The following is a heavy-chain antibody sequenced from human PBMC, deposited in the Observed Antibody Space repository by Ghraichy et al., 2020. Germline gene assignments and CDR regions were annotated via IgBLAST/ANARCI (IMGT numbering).Heavy chain of an antibody. J-gene: IGHJ6*03. V-gene: IGHV4-59*01. D-gene: IGHD1-26*01. Sequence: PETLSLTCTVSGGSISSYYWNWIRQPPGRGLEWIGYIYYNGNTNYNPSLKSRVTISKDTSNNQFSLRLSSVTAADTAVYYCARGLNSGHYYYYYYMDVWGKGTTVTVSS. CDR1: GGSISSYY. CDR3: ARGLNSGHYYYYYYMDV. CDR2: IYYNGNT.